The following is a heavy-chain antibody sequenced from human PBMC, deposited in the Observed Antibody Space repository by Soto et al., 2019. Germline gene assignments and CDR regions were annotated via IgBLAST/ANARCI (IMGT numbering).Heavy chain of an antibody. CDR3: ARAKFESTGWHQFDI. D-gene: IGHD7-27*01. Sequence: PSETLSLTCTVSGGSFTGHFWSWVRQPPGKGLEWIGEVSHSGNTKYYPSLRSRVTLSADSSKNQISLALTSVTVADTAVYYCARAKFESTGWHQFDIWGQGTLVTVSS. CDR1: GGSFTGHF. J-gene: IGHJ4*02. CDR2: VSHSGNT. V-gene: IGHV4-34*01.